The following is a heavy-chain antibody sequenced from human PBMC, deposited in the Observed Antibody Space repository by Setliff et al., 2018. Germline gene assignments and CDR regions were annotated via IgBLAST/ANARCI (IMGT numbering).Heavy chain of an antibody. Sequence: TSETLSLTCAVYGDSFSDYYWGWVRQPPGKGLEWIGEINHSGSTNYIPSPKSRLTISVDASTNQFSLKLYSVTAADTAVYYCRYWSGYYNNDYWGQGTLVTVSS. J-gene: IGHJ4*02. CDR2: INHSGST. CDR3: RYWSGYYNNDY. CDR1: GDSFSDYY. V-gene: IGHV4-34*01. D-gene: IGHD3-3*01.